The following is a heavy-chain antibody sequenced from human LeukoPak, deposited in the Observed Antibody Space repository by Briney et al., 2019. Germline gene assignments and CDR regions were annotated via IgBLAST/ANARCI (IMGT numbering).Heavy chain of an antibody. CDR3: KTGALDI. V-gene: IGHV3-49*04. CDR1: GFTFSDFA. CDR2: IRSKDYGGAT. Sequence: GGSLRLSCTTSGFTFSDFAISWVRQAPGKGREWVGFIRSKDYGGATYYAASVKGRFTITRDDSKGIAYLQMRSLKIEDTAVYCAKTGALDIWGQGTMVTVSS. J-gene: IGHJ3*02. D-gene: IGHD4/OR15-4a*01.